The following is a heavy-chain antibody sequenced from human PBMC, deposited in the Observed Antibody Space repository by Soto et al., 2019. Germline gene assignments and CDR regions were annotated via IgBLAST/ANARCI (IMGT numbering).Heavy chain of an antibody. Sequence: QVQLVQSGDEVKKPGASVKVSCKASGYIFVNYGIAWVRQAPGQGLEWMGWISPYTGNTHSASKVQGRLTMTTDTSTSTAYKDLGSLTSGDTAVYYFVMVDNYVTPTPQDVWGQGTTVTFSS. CDR2: ISPYTGNT. CDR1: GYIFVNYG. J-gene: IGHJ6*02. CDR3: VMVDNYVTPTPQDV. V-gene: IGHV1-18*01. D-gene: IGHD3-16*01.